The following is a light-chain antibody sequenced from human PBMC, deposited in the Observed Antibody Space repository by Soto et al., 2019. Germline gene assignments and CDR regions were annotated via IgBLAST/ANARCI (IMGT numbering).Light chain of an antibody. Sequence: EIVLTQSPGTLSLSPGERATLSCRASQSVSSSYLAWYQQKPGQAPRLLIYGASSRATGIPDRFSGSGSGTDFTHTISRLEPEDFAVYYCQQYGSSPPRTFGQGTRLEIK. J-gene: IGKJ5*01. CDR2: GAS. V-gene: IGKV3-20*01. CDR1: QSVSSSY. CDR3: QQYGSSPPRT.